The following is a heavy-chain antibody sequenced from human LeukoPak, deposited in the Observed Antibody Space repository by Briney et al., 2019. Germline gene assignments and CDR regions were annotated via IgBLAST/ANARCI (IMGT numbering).Heavy chain of an antibody. Sequence: ASVKVPCKASGYTFTCYDINWVRQATGQGLEWMGWMNPNSGNTGYAQKFQGRVTMTRNTSISTAYVELSSLRSEDTAVYYCARGSDYYGSGSYSPFDYWGQGTLVTVSS. D-gene: IGHD3-10*01. CDR3: ARGSDYYGSGSYSPFDY. CDR2: MNPNSGNT. J-gene: IGHJ4*02. V-gene: IGHV1-8*01. CDR1: GYTFTCYD.